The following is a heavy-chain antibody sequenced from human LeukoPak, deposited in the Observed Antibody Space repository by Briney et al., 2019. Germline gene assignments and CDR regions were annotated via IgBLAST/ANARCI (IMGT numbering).Heavy chain of an antibody. J-gene: IGHJ4*02. Sequence: PGGSLRLSCAAPGFSFCSSAMCWVRQAPGKGLEWVSAVRGSGDSTYYADSVKGRFPISRDNSKNTQYLQMNSLRAEDTAVYYCAKGRVLIVVAQTDYWGQGTLVTVSS. CDR3: AKGRVLIVVAQTDY. V-gene: IGHV3-23*01. D-gene: IGHD3-22*01. CDR2: VRGSGDST. CDR1: GFSFCSSA.